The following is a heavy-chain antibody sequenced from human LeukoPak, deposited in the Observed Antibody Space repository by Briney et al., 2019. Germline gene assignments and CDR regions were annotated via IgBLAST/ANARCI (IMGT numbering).Heavy chain of an antibody. D-gene: IGHD6-19*01. CDR2: INPSGGST. CDR3: ARVRFSSGWYIAFDM. Sequence: ASVKVSCKASGYTFTSYYVHWVRQAPGQGLEWMGIINPSGGSTTYAQKFQGRVTMTRDTSTSTVYMELSSLRSEDTPVYYCARVRFSSGWYIAFDMWGQGTMVTVSS. J-gene: IGHJ3*02. CDR1: GYTFTSYY. V-gene: IGHV1-46*01.